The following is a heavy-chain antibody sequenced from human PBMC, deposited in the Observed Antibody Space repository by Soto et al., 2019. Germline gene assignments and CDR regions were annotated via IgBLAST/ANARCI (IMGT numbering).Heavy chain of an antibody. Sequence: PSETLSLTCTFSGGSISSGGYYWSWIRQHPGKGLEWIGYIYYSGSTYYNPSLKSRVTISVDTSKNQFSLKLSSVTAADTAVYYCAREGLERPHAFDIWGQGTMVTVSS. CDR3: AREGLERPHAFDI. D-gene: IGHD1-1*01. V-gene: IGHV4-31*03. CDR1: GGSISSGGYY. CDR2: IYYSGST. J-gene: IGHJ3*02.